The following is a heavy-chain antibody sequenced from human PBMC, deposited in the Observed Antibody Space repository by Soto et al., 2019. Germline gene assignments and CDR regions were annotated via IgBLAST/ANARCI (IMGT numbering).Heavy chain of an antibody. D-gene: IGHD3-10*01. J-gene: IGHJ6*02. CDR1: GFTFSSYG. Sequence: QVQLVESGGGVVQPGRSLRLSCAASGFTFSSYGMHWVRQAPGKGLEWVAVIWYDGSNKYYADSVKGRFTISRDNSKNTLFLEMNSLRGEDTAVSYCARVRGSWYGSGSYQGMDVWGQGTTVTVSS. CDR2: IWYDGSNK. V-gene: IGHV3-33*01. CDR3: ARVRGSWYGSGSYQGMDV.